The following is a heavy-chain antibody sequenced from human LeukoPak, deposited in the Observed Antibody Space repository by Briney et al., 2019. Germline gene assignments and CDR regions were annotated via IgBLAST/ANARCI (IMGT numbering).Heavy chain of an antibody. V-gene: IGHV4-31*03. Sequence: SQTLSLTCTVSGGSISSGGYYWSWIRQHPGKGLEWIGYIYYSGNTYYNPSLKSRVTISVDTSKNQFSLKLSSVTAADTAVYYCARDLTYYGSGIYMDVWGKGTTVTVSS. CDR2: IYYSGNT. CDR1: GGSISSGGYY. CDR3: ARDLTYYGSGIYMDV. J-gene: IGHJ6*03. D-gene: IGHD3-10*01.